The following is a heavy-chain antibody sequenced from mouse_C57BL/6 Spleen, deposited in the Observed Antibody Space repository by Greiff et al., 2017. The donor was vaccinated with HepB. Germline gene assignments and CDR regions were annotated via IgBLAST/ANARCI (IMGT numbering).Heavy chain of an antibody. D-gene: IGHD2-5*01. CDR1: GYTFTSYW. CDR3: ARSYSNYEGY. J-gene: IGHJ2*01. CDR2: IDPSDSYT. Sequence: QVQLQQPGTELVKPGASVKLSCKASGYTFTSYWMQWVKQRPGQGLEWIGEIDPSDSYTNYNQKFKGKATLTVDTSSSTAYMQLSSLTSEDSAVYYCARSYSNYEGYWGQGTTLTVSS. V-gene: IGHV1-50*01.